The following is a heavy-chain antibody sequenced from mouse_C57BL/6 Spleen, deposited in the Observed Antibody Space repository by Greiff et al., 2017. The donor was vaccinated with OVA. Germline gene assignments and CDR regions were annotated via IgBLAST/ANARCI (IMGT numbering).Heavy chain of an antibody. CDR2: ISSGGDYI. CDR3: TRESNSFDY. J-gene: IGHJ2*01. Sequence: EVKLMESGEGLVKPGGSLKLSCAASGFTFSSYAMSWVRQTPEKRLEWVAYISSGGDYIYYADTVKGRFTISRDNARNTLYLQMSSLKSEDTAMYYCTRESNSFDYWGQGTTLTVSS. CDR1: GFTFSSYA. V-gene: IGHV5-9-1*02. D-gene: IGHD2-5*01.